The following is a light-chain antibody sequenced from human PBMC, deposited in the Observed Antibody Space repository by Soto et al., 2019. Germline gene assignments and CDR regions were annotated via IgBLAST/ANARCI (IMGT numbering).Light chain of an antibody. J-gene: IGKJ5*01. Sequence: EIVMTQSPAILSVSPGERATLSCRASQSVSSNLAWYQQKPGQAPRLLIYGASTRATGIPARFSGSGSGTEFTLTVSSLQSEDFAVYYCQQYNNWPPITVGQGTRLEIK. CDR2: GAS. CDR3: QQYNNWPPIT. V-gene: IGKV3-15*01. CDR1: QSVSSN.